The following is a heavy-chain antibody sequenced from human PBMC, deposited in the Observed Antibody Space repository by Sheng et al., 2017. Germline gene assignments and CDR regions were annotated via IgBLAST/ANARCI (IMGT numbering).Heavy chain of an antibody. J-gene: IGHJ6*02. CDR3: AKESHYGMDV. CDR1: IHLCMIIP. V-gene: IGHV3-43*01. CDR2: ISWDGGST. Sequence: EVQLVESGGVVVQPGGSRETLLCSLWIHLCMIIPCTGSVKLRGRGLEWVSLISWDGGSTYYADSVKGRFTISRDNSKNSLYLQMNSLRTEDTALYYCAKESHYGMDVWGQGTTVTVSS.